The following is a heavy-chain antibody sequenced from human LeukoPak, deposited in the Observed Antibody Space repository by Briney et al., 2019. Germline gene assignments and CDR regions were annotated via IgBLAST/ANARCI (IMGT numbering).Heavy chain of an antibody. J-gene: IGHJ4*02. CDR1: GFTLSSYA. CDR3: ARGARQLWAPNDY. Sequence: GGSLRLSCAASGFTLSSYAMHWVRQAPGKGLEWVAVISYDGSNKYYADSVKGRFTISRDNSKNTLYLQMNSLRAEDTAVYYCARGARQLWAPNDYWGQGTLVTVSS. CDR2: ISYDGSNK. D-gene: IGHD5-18*01. V-gene: IGHV3-30*04.